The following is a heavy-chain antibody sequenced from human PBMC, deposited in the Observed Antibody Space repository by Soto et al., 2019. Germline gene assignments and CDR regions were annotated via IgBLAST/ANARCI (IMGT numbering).Heavy chain of an antibody. CDR1: GGSVATGTAS. CDR3: AKGDILGRKTAKSFDP. CDR2: TYFRSKWYN. D-gene: IGHD2-15*01. V-gene: IGHV6-1*01. J-gene: IGHJ5*02. Sequence: SQTLSLTCVISGGSVATGTASWNWIRQSPSRGLEWLGRTYFRSKWYNDYAVSVKSRIIINPDTSNNQSSLQLNSEAPEDPAVYFCAKGDILGRKTAKSFDPRDQGIMVTVSS.